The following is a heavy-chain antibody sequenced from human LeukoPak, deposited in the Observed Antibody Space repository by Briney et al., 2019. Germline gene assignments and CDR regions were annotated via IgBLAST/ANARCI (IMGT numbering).Heavy chain of an antibody. CDR1: GGSFSGYY. D-gene: IGHD6-19*01. Sequence: SETLSLTCAVYGGSFSGYYWSWIRQPPGKGLEWIGEINHSGSTNYNPSLKSRVTISVDTSKNQFSLKLSSVTAADTAVYYCARGDAVAGADYWGHGTLVTVSS. CDR3: ARGDAVAGADY. CDR2: INHSGST. V-gene: IGHV4-34*01. J-gene: IGHJ4*01.